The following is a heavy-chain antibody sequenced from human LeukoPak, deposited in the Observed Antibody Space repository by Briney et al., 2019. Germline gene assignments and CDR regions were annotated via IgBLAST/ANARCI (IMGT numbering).Heavy chain of an antibody. D-gene: IGHD2/OR15-2a*01. Sequence: SRNVSRKPAGHTLTGFYMDWDRQLAREGIEWVGWINHNIGGTSNAEKFQGRVTTTRDTSISTAYMELSRLRSDDTAVYDCARDLSFGRMTTNFDYWGQGTLVTVSS. V-gene: IGHV1-2*02. CDR2: INHNIGGT. CDR1: GHTLTGFY. J-gene: IGHJ4*02. CDR3: ARDLSFGRMTTNFDY.